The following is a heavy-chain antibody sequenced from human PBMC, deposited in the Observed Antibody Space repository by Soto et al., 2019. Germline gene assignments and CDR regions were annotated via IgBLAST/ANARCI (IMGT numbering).Heavy chain of an antibody. J-gene: IGHJ4*02. CDR3: VRVGNSGWYPY. CDR2: IYHSGTT. CDR1: GASISNNNW. Sequence: PSETLSLTCTVSGASISNNNWWSWVRQSPVTGLEWIGEIYHSGTTNYNPSLKSRVSISVDKSKNQFSLNLSSVTAADTAVYYCVRVGNSGWYPYWGQGISVTVSS. V-gene: IGHV4-4*02. D-gene: IGHD6-19*01.